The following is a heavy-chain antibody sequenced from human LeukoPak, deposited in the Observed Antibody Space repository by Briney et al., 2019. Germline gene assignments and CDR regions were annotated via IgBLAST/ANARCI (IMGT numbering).Heavy chain of an antibody. CDR3: ASYGSYFDY. Sequence: MPSETLSLTCTVSGGSISSYYWSWIRQPPGKGLEWIGYIYYSGSTNYNPSLKSRVTISVDTSKNQFSLKLSSVTAADTAVYYCASYGSYFDYWGQRTLVTVSS. CDR1: GGSISSYY. D-gene: IGHD4-17*01. J-gene: IGHJ4*02. CDR2: IYYSGST. V-gene: IGHV4-59*01.